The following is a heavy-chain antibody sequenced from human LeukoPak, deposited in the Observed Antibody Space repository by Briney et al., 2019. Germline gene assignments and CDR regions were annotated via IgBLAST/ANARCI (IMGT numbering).Heavy chain of an antibody. V-gene: IGHV4-59*01. CDR2: IYYRGNI. CDR3: ARCGYDVLTGYYRWWYFDL. J-gene: IGHJ2*01. D-gene: IGHD3-9*01. CDR1: GGSINNYY. Sequence: PSETLSLTCIVSGGSINNYYRSWIRQPPGKGLEWIGYIYYRGNINYNPSLKSRVTISVDTSENQFSLKLNSVTAADTAVYYCARCGYDVLTGYYRWWYFDLWGRGTLVTVSS.